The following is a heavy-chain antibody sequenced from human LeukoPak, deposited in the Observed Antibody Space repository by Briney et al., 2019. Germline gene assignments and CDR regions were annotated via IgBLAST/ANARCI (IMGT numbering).Heavy chain of an antibody. Sequence: SETLSLTCTVSGGSISSGDYYWSWIRQPPGKGLEWIGYIYYSGSTYYNPSLKSRVTISVDTSKNQFSLKLSSVTAADTAVYYCARLPLTPMIANAFDIWGQGTMVTVSS. CDR2: IYYSGST. J-gene: IGHJ3*02. CDR3: ARLPLTPMIANAFDI. CDR1: GGSISSGDYY. D-gene: IGHD3-22*01. V-gene: IGHV4-30-4*01.